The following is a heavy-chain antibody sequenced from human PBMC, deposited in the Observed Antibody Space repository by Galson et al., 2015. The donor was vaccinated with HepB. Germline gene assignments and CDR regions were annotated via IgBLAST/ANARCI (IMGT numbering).Heavy chain of an antibody. CDR1: GFTFSTYA. Sequence: SLRLSCAASGFTFSTYAMTWIRQAPGKGLERVSTITGSGGTTYFADSVKGRFTISRDNSKNTLSLQMNSLRVEDTAVYYCASGGTSDTWLKFDYWGQGTLVTVSS. V-gene: IGHV3-23*01. CDR3: ASGGTSDTWLKFDY. CDR2: ITGSGGTT. D-gene: IGHD3-16*01. J-gene: IGHJ4*02.